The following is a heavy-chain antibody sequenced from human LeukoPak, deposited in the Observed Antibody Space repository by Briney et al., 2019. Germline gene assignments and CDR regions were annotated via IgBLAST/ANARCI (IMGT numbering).Heavy chain of an antibody. CDR3: ARQYDSSGYYSGKLDY. J-gene: IGHJ4*02. CDR1: GFTFSSYE. V-gene: IGHV3-48*03. D-gene: IGHD3-22*01. Sequence: GGSLRLSCAASGFTFSSYEMNWVRQAPGKGLEWVSYISSSGSTIYYADSVKGRFTISRDNAKNSLYLQMNSLRAEDTAVDYCARQYDSSGYYSGKLDYWGQGTLVTVSS. CDR2: ISSSGSTI.